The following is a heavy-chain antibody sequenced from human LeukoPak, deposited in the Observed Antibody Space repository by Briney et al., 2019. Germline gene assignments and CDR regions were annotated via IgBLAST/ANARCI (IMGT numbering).Heavy chain of an antibody. J-gene: IGHJ4*02. CDR1: GYTFTSYG. D-gene: IGHD3-22*01. CDR2: IIPIFGTA. CDR3: ARDPDQTYYYDRSGG. V-gene: IGHV1-69*05. Sequence: SVKVSCKASGYTFTSYGISWVRQAPGQGLEWMGRIIPIFGTANYAQKFQGRVTITTDESTSTAYMELSSLRSEDTAVYYCARDPDQTYYYDRSGGWGQGTLVTVSS.